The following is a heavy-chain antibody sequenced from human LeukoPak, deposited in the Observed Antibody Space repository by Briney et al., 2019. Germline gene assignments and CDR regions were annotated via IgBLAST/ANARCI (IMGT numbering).Heavy chain of an antibody. CDR1: GYTFTGYY. CDR2: INPNSGGT. D-gene: IGHD5-12*01. J-gene: IGHJ4*01. V-gene: IGHV1-2*02. CDR3: ARSVDIVATQFDD. Sequence: ASVKVSCKASGYTFTGYYMHWLRQAPGQGLEWMGWINPNSGGTNYAQKFQGRVTMTRDTSISTAYMELSRLRSDDTAVYYCARSVDIVATQFDDWGHGTLVTVSS.